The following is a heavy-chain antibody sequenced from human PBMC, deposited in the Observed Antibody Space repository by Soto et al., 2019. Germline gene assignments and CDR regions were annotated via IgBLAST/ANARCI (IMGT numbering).Heavy chain of an antibody. D-gene: IGHD5-18*01. CDR1: GGSISSYY. Sequence: SETLSLTCTVSGGSISSYYWSWIRQPPGKGLEWIGYIYYSGSTNYNPSLKSRVTISVDTSKNQFSLKLSSVTAADTAVYYCARIGYSYGYSHYYGMDVWGQGTTVTVSS. J-gene: IGHJ6*02. CDR2: IYYSGST. V-gene: IGHV4-59*01. CDR3: ARIGYSYGYSHYYGMDV.